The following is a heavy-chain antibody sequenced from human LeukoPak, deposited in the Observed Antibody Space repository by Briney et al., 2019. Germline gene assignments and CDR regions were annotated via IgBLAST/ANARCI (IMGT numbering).Heavy chain of an antibody. Sequence: GRSLRLSCAASGFTFSSYAMHWVRQAPGKGLEWVAVISYDGSNKYYADSVKGRFTISRDNSKNSLYLQMNSLRAEDTAVYYCARDAPYCGGDCFYDYWGQGTLVTVSS. CDR1: GFTFSSYA. J-gene: IGHJ4*02. V-gene: IGHV3-30*04. CDR3: ARDAPYCGGDCFYDY. CDR2: ISYDGSNK. D-gene: IGHD2-21*02.